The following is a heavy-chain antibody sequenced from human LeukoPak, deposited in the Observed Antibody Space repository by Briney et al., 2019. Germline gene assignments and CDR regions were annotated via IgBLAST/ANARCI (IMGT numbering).Heavy chain of an antibody. J-gene: IGHJ5*02. CDR1: GFSFSSYN. D-gene: IGHD6-13*01. CDR3: ARTGYSSPPWFDP. Sequence: GGSLRLSCSASGFSFSSYNMNWVRQAPGKGLEWVSSISISSSYKYYADSVKGRFTISRDNAKNSLYLQMNSLRAEDTAVYYCARTGYSSPPWFDPWGQGTLVTVSS. V-gene: IGHV3-21*01. CDR2: ISISSSYK.